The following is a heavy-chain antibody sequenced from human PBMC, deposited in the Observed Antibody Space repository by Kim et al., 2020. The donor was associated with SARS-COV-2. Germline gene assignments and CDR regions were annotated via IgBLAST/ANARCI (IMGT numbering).Heavy chain of an antibody. D-gene: IGHD1-26*01. CDR3: ARESMGSWFDP. Sequence: TSYAQKFQSRVTMTRDTATSTVYMELSSLRSEDTAVYYCARESMGSWFDPWGQGTLVTVSS. V-gene: IGHV1-46*01. J-gene: IGHJ5*02. CDR2: T.